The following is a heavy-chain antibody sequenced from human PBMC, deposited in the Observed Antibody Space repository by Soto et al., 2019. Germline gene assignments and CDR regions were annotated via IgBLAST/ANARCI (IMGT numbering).Heavy chain of an antibody. D-gene: IGHD3-10*01. CDR3: ARSGVLLWFGELFTFCMDV. Sequence: QVQLQQWGAGLLKPSETLSLTCAVYGGSFSGYYWSWIRQPPGKGLEWIGEINHSGSTNYNPSLKSRVTISVDTSKNLFSLKLSSVTAADTAVYYCARSGVLLWFGELFTFCMDVWGQGTTVTVSS. CDR2: INHSGST. V-gene: IGHV4-34*01. CDR1: GGSFSGYY. J-gene: IGHJ6*02.